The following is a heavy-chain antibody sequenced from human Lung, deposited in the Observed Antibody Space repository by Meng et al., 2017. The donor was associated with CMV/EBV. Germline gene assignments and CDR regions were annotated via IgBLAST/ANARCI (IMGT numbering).Heavy chain of an antibody. V-gene: IGHV4-4*02. CDR3: ASFPPPGKQWLVTDY. Sequence: QVPLQESGPGLVKPSGTLSLTRAVPGGSISSSNWWSWVRQPPGKGLEWIGEIYHSGSTNYNPSLKSRVTISVDKSKNQFSLKLSSVTAADTAVYYCASFPPPGKQWLVTDYWGQGTLVTVSS. D-gene: IGHD6-19*01. CDR1: GGSISSSNW. J-gene: IGHJ4*02. CDR2: IYHSGST.